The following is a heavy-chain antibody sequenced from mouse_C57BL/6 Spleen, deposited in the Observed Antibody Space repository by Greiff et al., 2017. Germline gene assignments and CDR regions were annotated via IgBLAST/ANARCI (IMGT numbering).Heavy chain of an antibody. CDR1: GYTFTSYW. Sequence: QVQLKQPGAELVKPGASVKLSCKASGYTFTSYWMYWVKQRPGQGLEWIGMIHPNSGSTNYNEKFKSKATLTVDKSSSTAYMQLSSLTSADSAVYYCAEGELFGYRGDYWGQGTSVTVSS. D-gene: IGHD2-2*01. CDR2: IHPNSGST. CDR3: AEGELFGYRGDY. J-gene: IGHJ4*01. V-gene: IGHV1-64*01.